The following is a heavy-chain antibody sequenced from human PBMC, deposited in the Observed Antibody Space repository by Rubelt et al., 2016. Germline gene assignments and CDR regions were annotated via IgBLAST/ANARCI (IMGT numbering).Heavy chain of an antibody. D-gene: IGHD6-13*01. CDR3: ARGLFPGIAGLCC. V-gene: IGHV4-34*01. Sequence: QVQLQQWGTGLLKPSETLSLTCAVHGGSFSGYYWSWIRQPPGKGLEWIGEINHSGSTNYNPSLKSRVTISVDTSKNQFSLKLSSVTAAETAVYYCARGLFPGIAGLCCWDQGTLVTVSS. CDR2: INHSGST. CDR1: GGSFSGYY. J-gene: IGHJ4*02.